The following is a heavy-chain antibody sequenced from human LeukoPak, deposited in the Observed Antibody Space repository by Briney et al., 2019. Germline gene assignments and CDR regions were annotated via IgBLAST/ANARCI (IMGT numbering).Heavy chain of an antibody. Sequence: ASVKVSCKASGYTFTGYYMHWVRQAPGQGLEWMGRINPNSGGTNYAQKFQVRVTMTRDTSISTAYMELSRLRSDDTAVYYCARVGTYSGYDFDYWGQGTLVTVSS. J-gene: IGHJ4*02. CDR2: INPNSGGT. CDR1: GYTFTGYY. CDR3: ARVGTYSGYDFDY. D-gene: IGHD5-12*01. V-gene: IGHV1-2*06.